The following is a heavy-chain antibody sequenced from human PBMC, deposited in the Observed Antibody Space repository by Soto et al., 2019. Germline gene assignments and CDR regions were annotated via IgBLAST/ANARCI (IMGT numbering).Heavy chain of an antibody. D-gene: IGHD6-19*01. J-gene: IGHJ4*02. V-gene: IGHV3-30*18. CDR3: AKDYWDSSGWYDY. CDR1: GFTFSSYG. CDR2: ISYDGSNK. Sequence: QLQLVESGGGVVQHGRSLRLSCAASGFTFSSYGMHWVRQAPGKGLEWVAVISYDGSNKYYADSVKGRFTISRDNSKNTLYLQMNSLRAEDTAVYYCAKDYWDSSGWYDYWGQGTLVIVSS.